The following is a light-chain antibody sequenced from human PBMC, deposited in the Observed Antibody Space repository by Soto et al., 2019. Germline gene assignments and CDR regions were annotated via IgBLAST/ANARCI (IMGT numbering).Light chain of an antibody. CDR1: SSDVGGYNY. CDR3: SSYTSSSTLDYV. V-gene: IGLV2-14*01. CDR2: DVS. J-gene: IGLJ1*01. Sequence: QSALTQPASVSGSPGQSITISCTGTSSDVGGYNYVSWYQQHPGKAPKLMIYDVSNRPSGVSNRFSGSKSGNTASLTISELQAEDEADYYCSSYTSSSTLDYVFGTGTKLTVL.